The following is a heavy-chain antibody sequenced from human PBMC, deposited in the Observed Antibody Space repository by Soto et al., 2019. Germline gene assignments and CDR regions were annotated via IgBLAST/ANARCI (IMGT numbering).Heavy chain of an antibody. J-gene: IGHJ6*02. CDR3: VRQGIGVLHGLVDV. Sequence: QVQLQESGPGLVKPSETLSLTCTVSGDSISSYNLAWIRQPPGKGLEWIGYFRSSGGTSYNPSLKSRVAIAADTSTKQFSLRLTSVPAADTAVYYCVRQGIGVLHGLVDVWGQGTTVTVSS. CDR1: GDSISSYN. CDR2: FRSSGGT. D-gene: IGHD3-10*01. V-gene: IGHV4-59*08.